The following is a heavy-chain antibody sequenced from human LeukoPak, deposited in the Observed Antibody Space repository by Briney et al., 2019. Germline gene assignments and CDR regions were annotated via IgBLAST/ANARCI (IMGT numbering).Heavy chain of an antibody. CDR2: ISGSGGST. Sequence: GGSLRLSCAASGFTYSSYAMSWVRQAPGKGLEWVSVISGSGGSTYYADSVKGRFTISRDNSKNTLYLQMNSLRAEDTAVYYCARLPITMIVVLSNPYFDYWGQGTLVTVSS. J-gene: IGHJ4*02. CDR1: GFTYSSYA. V-gene: IGHV3-23*01. D-gene: IGHD3-22*01. CDR3: ARLPITMIVVLSNPYFDY.